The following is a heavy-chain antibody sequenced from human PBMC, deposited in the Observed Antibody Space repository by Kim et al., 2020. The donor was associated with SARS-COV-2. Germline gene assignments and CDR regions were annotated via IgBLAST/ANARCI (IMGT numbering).Heavy chain of an antibody. CDR3: ARAPTGYCTNGVCYPTGYFQH. V-gene: IGHV4-61*01. Sequence: SETLSLTCTVSGGSVSSGSYYWSWIRQPPGKGLEWIGYIYYSGSTNYNPSLKSRVTISVDTSKNQFSLKLSSVTAADTAVYYCARAPTGYCTNGVCYPTGYFQHWGQGTLVTVSS. CDR1: GGSVSSGSYY. CDR2: IYYSGST. D-gene: IGHD2-8*01. J-gene: IGHJ1*01.